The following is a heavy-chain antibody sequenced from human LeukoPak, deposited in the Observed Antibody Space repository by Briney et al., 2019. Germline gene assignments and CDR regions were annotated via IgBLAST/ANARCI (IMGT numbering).Heavy chain of an antibody. CDR1: GGSISNYY. D-gene: IGHD1-26*01. J-gene: IGHJ4*02. CDR2: IYYIGST. CDR3: ARGATPYYYFDS. V-gene: IGHV4-59*01. Sequence: SETLSLTCTISGGSISNYYWNWIRQSPGKGLEWIGYIYYIGSTNYNPSLKSRVTISLDTSNIQFSLKLTSVTAAETAVYYCARGATPYYYFDSWGQGTLVTVSS.